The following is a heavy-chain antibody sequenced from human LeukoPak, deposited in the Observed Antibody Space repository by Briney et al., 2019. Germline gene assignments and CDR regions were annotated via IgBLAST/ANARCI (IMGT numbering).Heavy chain of an antibody. J-gene: IGHJ4*02. D-gene: IGHD2-15*01. CDR2: ISVRSNYI. V-gene: IGHV3-21*01. Sequence: PGGSLRLSCAASGYTFSSYSINWVRQAPGKGLEWVSSISVRSNYIYYADPVRGRFSISRDDARDSLYLQMNSLRAEDTAVYYCAKGGGQTHQEGIDYWGQGTLVTVSS. CDR1: GYTFSSYS. CDR3: AKGGGQTHQEGIDY.